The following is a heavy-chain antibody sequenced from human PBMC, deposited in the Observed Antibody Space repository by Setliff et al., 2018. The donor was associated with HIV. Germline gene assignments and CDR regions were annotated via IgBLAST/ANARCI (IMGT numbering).Heavy chain of an antibody. Sequence: GASVKVSCKASGGTFSSYAISWVRQAPGQGLEWMGGIIPIFGTANYAQKFQGRVTITADESTSTAYMELSSLRSEDTAAYYCARDQGIAAAGTTPSYYYYYYMDVWGKGTTVTVSS. CDR1: GGTFSSYA. CDR2: IIPIFGTA. CDR3: ARDQGIAAAGTTPSYYYYYYMDV. V-gene: IGHV1-69*13. D-gene: IGHD6-13*01. J-gene: IGHJ6*03.